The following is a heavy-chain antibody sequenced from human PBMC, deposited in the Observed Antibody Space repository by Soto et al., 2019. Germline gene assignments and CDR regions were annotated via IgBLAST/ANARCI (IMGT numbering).Heavy chain of an antibody. V-gene: IGHV6-1*01. D-gene: IGHD2-15*01. CDR2: TYYRSRWYS. J-gene: IGHJ6*02. CDR1: GXSLSSNSAA. Sequence: XTLSLTCAISGXSLSSNSAAWNWIRQSQSRGLEWLGRTYYRSRWYSDYAVSVKSRITINPDTSENQFSLHMGSVTPEDTAMYYCARAGGRSGMDVWGQGTAVTVSS. CDR3: ARAGGRSGMDV.